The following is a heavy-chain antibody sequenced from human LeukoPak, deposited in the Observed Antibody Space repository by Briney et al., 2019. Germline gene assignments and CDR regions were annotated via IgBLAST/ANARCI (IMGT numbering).Heavy chain of an antibody. D-gene: IGHD3-22*01. J-gene: IGHJ3*01. CDR3: ARAPTFFYGSGDYWTDAFDV. CDR1: GFSFSTYG. CDR2: VSTSGETT. V-gene: IGHV3-23*01. Sequence: GGTLRLSCVGSGFSFSTYGMTWVRQAPGKGLEWVSSVSTSGETTYYADSVKGRFTISRDNSKSTLYLQMNSLRAEDTAVYYCARAPTFFYGSGDYWTDAFDVWGQGTMVTLSS.